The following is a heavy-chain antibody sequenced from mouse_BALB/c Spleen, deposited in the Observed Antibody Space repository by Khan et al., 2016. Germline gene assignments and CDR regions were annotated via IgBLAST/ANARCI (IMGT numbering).Heavy chain of an antibody. CDR2: ISTYYGNT. CDR1: GYTFTDYA. Sequence: QVQLQQSGPDLVRPGVSVKLSCKGSGYTFTDYAMHWVKQSHAKSLEWIGVISTYYGNTNYNPKFKGKATTTVDKSSSTAYMELARWTSEDSAIYYCARSGWLLSRAYYFDYWGQGTTLTVSS. J-gene: IGHJ2*01. D-gene: IGHD2-3*01. CDR3: ARSGWLLSRAYYFDY. V-gene: IGHV1S137*01.